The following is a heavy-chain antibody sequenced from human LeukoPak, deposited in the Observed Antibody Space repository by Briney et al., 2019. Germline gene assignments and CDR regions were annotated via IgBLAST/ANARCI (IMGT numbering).Heavy chain of an antibody. CDR1: GYTFTGYY. CDR3: ARDSFMVRGGDY. V-gene: IGHV1-2*02. D-gene: IGHD3-10*01. Sequence: ASAKFSCKASGYTFTGYYMHWVRQAPGQGLEWMGWINPNSGGTNYAQSFQGRVTMTRDTSITTAYMELRSLRSDDTAVYYCARDSFMVRGGDYWGQGTLVTVSS. J-gene: IGHJ4*02. CDR2: INPNSGGT.